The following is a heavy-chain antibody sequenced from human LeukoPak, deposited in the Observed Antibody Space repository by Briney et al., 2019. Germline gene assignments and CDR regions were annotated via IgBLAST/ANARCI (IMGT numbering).Heavy chain of an antibody. CDR2: VSGSGGST. V-gene: IGHV3-23*01. D-gene: IGHD3-22*01. CDR1: GFTFSSYA. Sequence: GGSLRLPCAASGFTFSSYAMSWVRQAPGKGLEWVSSVSGSGGSTYYADSVKGRFTISRDNSKSTLFLQMNSLRAEDTAVYYCAKSSYYDSSGYYREYYFDYWGQGTLVTVSS. CDR3: AKSSYYDSSGYYREYYFDY. J-gene: IGHJ4*02.